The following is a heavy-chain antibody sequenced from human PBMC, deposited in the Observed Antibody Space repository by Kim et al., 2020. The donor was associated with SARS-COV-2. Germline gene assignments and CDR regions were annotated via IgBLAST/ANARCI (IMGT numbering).Heavy chain of an antibody. CDR3: ARGSFYDILAGPLGYGMDV. Sequence: GGSLRLSCATSTFIFSKYGMHWVRQPPGKGLEWVAVIWYDGTNKYYADSVKGRFTISRDNSKNTLYLEMNSLKVEDTAVYYCARGSFYDILAGPLGYGMDVWGQGTTVTVSS. CDR1: TFIFSKYG. V-gene: IGHV3-33*01. CDR2: IWYDGTNK. D-gene: IGHD3-9*01. J-gene: IGHJ6*02.